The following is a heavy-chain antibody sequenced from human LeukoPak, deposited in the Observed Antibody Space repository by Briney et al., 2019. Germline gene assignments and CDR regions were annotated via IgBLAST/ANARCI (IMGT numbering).Heavy chain of an antibody. CDR3: ARRRGLGAFVI. Sequence: GGSLRDSCAASGFTFSSYSMNWVRQALGKGLEWVSYIRCSSSTIYYPDSVKSQFTLTRDNAKNSPYLQMSSLRAEDTAVYYCARRRGLGAFVIWGQGTMVTVSS. D-gene: IGHD7-27*01. CDR2: IRCSSSTI. J-gene: IGHJ3*02. CDR1: GFTFSSYS. V-gene: IGHV3-48*01.